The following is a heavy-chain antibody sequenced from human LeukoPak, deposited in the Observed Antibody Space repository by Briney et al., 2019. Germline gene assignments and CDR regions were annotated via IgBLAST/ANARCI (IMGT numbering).Heavy chain of an antibody. CDR2: IYGGGNT. V-gene: IGHV3-53*01. Sequence: PGTSPRLSCAASGFTFSIYSIHWVRQAPGKGLEWVSLIYGGGNTYYADSVKGRFTISRDNSKNTLYLQMNSLRAEDTAVYYCARRGDGGRPFDYWGQGTLVTVSS. CDR1: GFTFSIYS. D-gene: IGHD4-23*01. CDR3: ARRGDGGRPFDY. J-gene: IGHJ4*02.